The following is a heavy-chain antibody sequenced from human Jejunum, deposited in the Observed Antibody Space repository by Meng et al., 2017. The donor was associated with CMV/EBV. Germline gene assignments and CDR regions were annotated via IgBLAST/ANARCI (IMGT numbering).Heavy chain of an antibody. Sequence: FTFGPYSLNWVRQAPGKGLEWVSSISTSSTDIYYADSVKGRFTIFRDNARNALYLQMNSLRAEDTAVYYCVRDGYRIVRPDAFDIWGQGTVVPSPQ. CDR3: VRDGYRIVRPDAFDI. D-gene: IGHD2/OR15-2a*01. V-gene: IGHV3-21*01. CDR2: ISTSSTDI. CDR1: FTFGPYS. J-gene: IGHJ3*02.